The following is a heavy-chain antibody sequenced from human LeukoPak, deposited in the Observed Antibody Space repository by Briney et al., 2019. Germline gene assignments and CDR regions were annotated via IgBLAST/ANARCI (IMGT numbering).Heavy chain of an antibody. V-gene: IGHV3-9*01. J-gene: IGHJ4*02. CDR1: GFTFDDYA. D-gene: IGHD3-22*01. Sequence: GGSLRPSCAASGFTFDDYAMHWVRQAPGKGLEWVSGISWNSGSIGYADSVKGRFTISRGNAKNSLYLQMNSLRAEDTALYYCAKAPWDYYDSSGYYMGGVYFDYWGQGTLVTVSS. CDR2: ISWNSGSI. CDR3: AKAPWDYYDSSGYYMGGVYFDY.